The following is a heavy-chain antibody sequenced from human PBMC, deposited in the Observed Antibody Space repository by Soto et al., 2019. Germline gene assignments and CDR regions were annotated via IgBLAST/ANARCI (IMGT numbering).Heavy chain of an antibody. CDR1: GFSLSSAGMG. V-gene: IGHV2-26*01. CDR3: ARYLPYSSNFFDC. Sequence: QVTLKESGPVLVKPTETLTLTCTVSGFSLSSAGMGVSWIRQPPGKALEWLAHIFSNDEKSYSTSLKRRLTISKDTSKSQVVLTMTNMDPVDTATFYCARYLPYSSNFFDCWGQGTLVTVSS. D-gene: IGHD6-13*01. J-gene: IGHJ4*02. CDR2: IFSNDEK.